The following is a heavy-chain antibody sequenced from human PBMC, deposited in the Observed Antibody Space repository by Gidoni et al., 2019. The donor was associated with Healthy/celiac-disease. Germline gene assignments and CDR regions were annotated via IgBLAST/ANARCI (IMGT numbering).Heavy chain of an antibody. CDR3: ARDRGRGKPHRPWYFDL. CDR2: IYYSGST. Sequence: IRQPPGKGLEWIGYIYYSGSTYYNPSLKSRVTISVDTSKNQFSLKLSSVTAADTAVYYCARDRGRGKPHRPWYFDLWGRGTLVTVSS. V-gene: IGHV4-30-4*01. J-gene: IGHJ2*01.